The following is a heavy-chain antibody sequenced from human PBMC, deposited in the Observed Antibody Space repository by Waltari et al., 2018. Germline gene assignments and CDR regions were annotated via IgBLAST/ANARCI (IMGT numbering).Heavy chain of an antibody. CDR2: FETEDGET. V-gene: IGHV1-24*01. CDR1: GPTLSALS. CDR3: ATIRYNWNYVVDY. D-gene: IGHD1-7*01. Sequence: QGPLVQRGAAGKTPGESARVCCEVSGPTLSALSMRRVRRAPGKGLGWRGGFETEDGETINAKKFQGRVTMTEDTSTASAYMELSSLRSEDTAVYYCATIRYNWNYVVDYWGQGTLVTFSS. J-gene: IGHJ4*02.